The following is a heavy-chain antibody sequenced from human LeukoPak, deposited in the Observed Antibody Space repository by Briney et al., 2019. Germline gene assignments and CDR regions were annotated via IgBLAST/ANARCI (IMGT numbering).Heavy chain of an antibody. D-gene: IGHD3-22*01. CDR1: GFXXXSNX. V-gene: IGHV3-53*01. J-gene: IGHJ4*02. Sequence: ASGFXXXSNXXXWVRQAPRKGLEWVSVIYSGGSTYYADSVKGRFTISRDNSKNTLYLQMNSLRAEDTAVYYCARDTLLYYDSSGYYPGYFDYWGQGTLVTVSS. CDR3: ARDTLLYYDSSGYYPGYFDY. CDR2: IYSGGST.